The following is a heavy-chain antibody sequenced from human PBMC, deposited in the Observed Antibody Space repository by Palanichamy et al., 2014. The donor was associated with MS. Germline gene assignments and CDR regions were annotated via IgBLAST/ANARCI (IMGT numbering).Heavy chain of an antibody. J-gene: IGHJ4*02. Sequence: EVQLLESGGGLVQPGGSLRLSCAASGFTFSSYAMSWVRQAPGKGLEWVSAISGGGGSTYYADSVKGRFTISRDNSKSTLYLQMNNLRAEDTAVYYCARVQWLVYCFDYWGQGTLVTVSS. CDR3: ARVQWLVYCFDY. V-gene: IGHV3-23*01. CDR2: ISGGGGST. D-gene: IGHD6-19*01. CDR1: GFTFSSYA.